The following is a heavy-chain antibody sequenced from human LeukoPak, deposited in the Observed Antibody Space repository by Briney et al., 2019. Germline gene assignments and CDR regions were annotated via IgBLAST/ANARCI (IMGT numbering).Heavy chain of an antibody. CDR1: GYTFTGYY. CDR2: INPNSGGT. V-gene: IGHV1-2*02. CDR3: ARDWEGLGEYWYFDL. J-gene: IGHJ2*01. Sequence: ASVKVSCKASGYTFTGYYMHWVRQAPGQGLEWMGWINPNSGGTNYAQKFQGRVTMTRDTSTSTAYTELSRLRSDDTAVYYCARDWEGLGEYWYFDLWGRGTLVTVSS. D-gene: IGHD1-26*01.